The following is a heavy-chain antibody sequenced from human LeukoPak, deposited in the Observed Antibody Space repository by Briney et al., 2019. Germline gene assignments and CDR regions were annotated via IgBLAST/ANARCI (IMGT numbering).Heavy chain of an antibody. V-gene: IGHV1-69*13. CDR3: GRGPKAGGPHHDMDV. CDR1: GGTFSSYA. D-gene: IGHD2-15*01. CDR2: IIPIFGTA. Sequence: GASVKVSCKASGGTFSSYAISWVRQAPGQGLEWMGGIIPIFGTANYAQKFQGRVTITADESTSTAYMELRSLSSDDTAVYYCGRGPKAGGPHHDMDVWGRGTTVTVCS. J-gene: IGHJ6*02.